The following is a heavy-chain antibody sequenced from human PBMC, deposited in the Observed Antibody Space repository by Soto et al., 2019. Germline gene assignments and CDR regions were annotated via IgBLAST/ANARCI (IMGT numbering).Heavy chain of an antibody. CDR3: AHSPRSPGFTTSAYAY. V-gene: IGHV2-5*02. J-gene: IGHJ4*02. Sequence: QITLKESGPTVVKPTQTLTLTCTFSGFSLTTSGVGVGWIRQPPGKALEWLAIIYWDDDKRYSPYLRRRLSVTKDTSKTQVVLTMTNMDPAETATYYCAHSPRSPGFTTSAYAYWGKGTLFTVSS. CDR1: GFSLTTSGVG. CDR2: IYWDDDK. D-gene: IGHD2-2*01.